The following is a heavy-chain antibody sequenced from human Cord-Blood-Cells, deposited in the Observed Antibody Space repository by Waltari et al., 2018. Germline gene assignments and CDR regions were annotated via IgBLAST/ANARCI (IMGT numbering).Heavy chain of an antibody. J-gene: IGHJ2*01. CDR1: GGSISSHY. CDR3: ARFPSTGDRAFDL. Sequence: QVQLQESGPGLVKPSETLSLTCTVSGGSISSHYWSWIRQPPGKGLEWIGYIYYSVSTNYHPSLMSRVTISVDTSKNQFSLTLSSVTAADTAVYYCARFPSTGDRAFDLWGRGTLVTVSS. D-gene: IGHD7-27*01. V-gene: IGHV4-59*11. CDR2: IYYSVST.